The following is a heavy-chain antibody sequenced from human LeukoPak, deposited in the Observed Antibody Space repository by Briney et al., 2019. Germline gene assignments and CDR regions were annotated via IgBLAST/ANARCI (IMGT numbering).Heavy chain of an antibody. Sequence: PGGSLRLSCAASGFSFWTYAMHWVRQAPGKGLESVGVISYNGSHKYYADSVKGRFTISRDNSKNTLYLQMNSLRADDTSTYFCARRIETPTTGALDVWGQGTRVIVSS. CDR2: ISYNGSHK. D-gene: IGHD1-26*01. V-gene: IGHV3-30*04. CDR3: ARRIETPTTGALDV. CDR1: GFSFWTYA. J-gene: IGHJ3*01.